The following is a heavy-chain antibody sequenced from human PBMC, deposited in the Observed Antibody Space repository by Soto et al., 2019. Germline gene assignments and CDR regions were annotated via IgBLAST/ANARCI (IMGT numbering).Heavy chain of an antibody. Sequence: QVQLVESGGGVVQPGRSLRLSCAASGFTFSSDAMHWVRQAPGKGLEWVAVISYDGSNKYYADSVKGRFTISRDNSKNTLYLQMNSLRAEDTAVYYCAREDGDYVLSPLFDPWGQGTLVTVSS. CDR3: AREDGDYVLSPLFDP. J-gene: IGHJ5*02. CDR2: ISYDGSNK. D-gene: IGHD4-17*01. CDR1: GFTFSSDA. V-gene: IGHV3-30-3*01.